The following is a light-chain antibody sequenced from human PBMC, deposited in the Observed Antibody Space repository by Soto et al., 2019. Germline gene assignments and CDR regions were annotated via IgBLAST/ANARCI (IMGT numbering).Light chain of an antibody. V-gene: IGKV3D-20*02. J-gene: IGKJ5*01. CDR3: PQRSNWPIT. Sequence: IVLTQSPGTLSFSPGERATLSCSASQNVARNYLAWFQQRPGQAPRLLSYDASTRATGIPARFSGSGSGTDFTLTISSLEPEDFAVYYCPQRSNWPITSGQGTRLE. CDR1: QNVARNY. CDR2: DAS.